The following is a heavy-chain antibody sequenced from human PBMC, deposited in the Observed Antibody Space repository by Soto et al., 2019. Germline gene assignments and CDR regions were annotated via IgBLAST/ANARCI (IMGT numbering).Heavy chain of an antibody. CDR2: IYHSGST. V-gene: IGHV4-38-2*01. J-gene: IGHJ4*02. CDR1: GYSISSGYY. Sequence: SETLSLTCAVSGYSISSGYYWGWIRQPPRKGLEWIGSIYHSGSTYYNPSLKSRVTISVETSKTQFSLRLSSVTAAATAVYYFARQRDYDGAATYYNNFDYWGQGSLVTVSS. D-gene: IGHD3-10*01. CDR3: ARQRDYDGAATYYNNFDY.